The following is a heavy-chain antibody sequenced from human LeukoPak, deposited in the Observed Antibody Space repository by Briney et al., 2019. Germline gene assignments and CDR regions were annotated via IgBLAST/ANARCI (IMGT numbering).Heavy chain of an antibody. J-gene: IGHJ6*02. CDR1: GFTFSSYW. CDR3: ARDEWVVAATNYYYGMDV. Sequence: PGGSLRLSCAASGFTFSSYWMSWVRQAPGKGLEWVANIKQDGSEKYYVDSVKGRFTISRDNAKNSLYLQMNSLRAEDTAVYYCARDEWVVAATNYYYGMDVWGQGTTVTASS. V-gene: IGHV3-7*03. D-gene: IGHD2-15*01. CDR2: IKQDGSEK.